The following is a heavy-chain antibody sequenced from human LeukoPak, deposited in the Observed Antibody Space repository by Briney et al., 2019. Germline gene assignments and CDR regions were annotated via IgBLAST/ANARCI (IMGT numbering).Heavy chain of an antibody. CDR1: GFTFTSSA. D-gene: IGHD3-9*01. V-gene: IGHV1-58*01. CDR2: IVVGSGNT. Sequence: SVKVSCMASGFTFTSSAVQWVRQARGQRLEWIGWIVVGSGNTNYAQKFQERVTITRDMSTSTAYMELSSLRSEDTAVYYCAAVGRGLRYPLGHAFDIWGQGTMVTVSS. J-gene: IGHJ3*02. CDR3: AAVGRGLRYPLGHAFDI.